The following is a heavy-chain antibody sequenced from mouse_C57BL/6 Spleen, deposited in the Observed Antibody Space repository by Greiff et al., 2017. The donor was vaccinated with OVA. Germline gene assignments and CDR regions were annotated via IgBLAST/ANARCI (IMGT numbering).Heavy chain of an antibody. CDR3: ARFAYYYGSSYDFDY. J-gene: IGHJ2*01. V-gene: IGHV1-82*01. D-gene: IGHD1-1*01. CDR2: IYPGDGDT. Sequence: VQRVESGPELVKPGASVKISCKASGYAFSSSWMNWVKQRPGKGLEWIGRIYPGDGDTNYNGKFKGKATLTADKSSSTAYMQLSSLTSEDSAVYFCARFAYYYGSSYDFDYWGQGTTLTVSS. CDR1: GYAFSSSW.